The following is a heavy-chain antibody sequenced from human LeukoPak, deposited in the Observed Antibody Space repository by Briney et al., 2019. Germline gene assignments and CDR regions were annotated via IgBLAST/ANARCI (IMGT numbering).Heavy chain of an antibody. D-gene: IGHD3-10*01. J-gene: IGHJ4*02. V-gene: IGHV3-23*01. CDR1: GFTFSSYA. CDR3: AKDGEVVSPNYFDY. Sequence: LSGGSLRLSCAASGFTFSSYAMSWVRQAPGKGLEWVSAISGSGGSTYYADSVKGRFTISRDNSKNTLYLQMNSLRAVDTAVYYCAKDGEVVSPNYFDYWGQGTLVTVSS. CDR2: ISGSGGST.